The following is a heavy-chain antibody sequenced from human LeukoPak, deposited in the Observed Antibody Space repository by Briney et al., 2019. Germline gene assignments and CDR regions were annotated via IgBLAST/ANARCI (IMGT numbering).Heavy chain of an antibody. CDR3: AREGSFDIVVVVAALFDY. CDR1: GFTFSSYA. V-gene: IGHV3-30-3*01. CDR2: ISYDGSNK. D-gene: IGHD2-15*01. Sequence: GGSLRLSCAASGFTFSSYAMHWVRQAPGKGLEWVAVISYDGSNKYYADSVKGRFTISRDNSKNTLYLQMNSLRAEDTAVYYCAREGSFDIVVVVAALFDYWGQGTLVTVSS. J-gene: IGHJ4*02.